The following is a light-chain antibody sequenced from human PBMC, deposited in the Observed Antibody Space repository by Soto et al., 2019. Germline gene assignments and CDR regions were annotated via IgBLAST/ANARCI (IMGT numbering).Light chain of an antibody. J-gene: IGLJ1*01. CDR3: SSYTSSSTLEV. CDR2: EVN. CDR1: STDVGGYNY. Sequence: QSALAQPSSVSGSPGQSITISCTGTSTDVGGYNYVSWYQHHPGKGPKLIIYEVNNRPSGVSDRFSGSKSGNTASLTISGLQAEDEADYYCSSYTSSSTLEVFGTGTKVTVL. V-gene: IGLV2-14*01.